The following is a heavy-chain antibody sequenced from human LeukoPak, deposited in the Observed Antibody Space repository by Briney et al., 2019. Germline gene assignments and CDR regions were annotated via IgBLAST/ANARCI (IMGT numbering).Heavy chain of an antibody. J-gene: IGHJ4*02. Sequence: PGGSLRLSCAASGFNFSSYGMHWVRQAPGKGLEWVAFIRYDGSNKYYADSVKGRFTISRDNSKNTLYLQMNSLRAEDTAVYYCVKDLYTLWFGPALDYWGQGTLVTVSS. CDR3: VKDLYTLWFGPALDY. V-gene: IGHV3-30*02. CDR1: GFNFSSYG. D-gene: IGHD3-10*01. CDR2: IRYDGSNK.